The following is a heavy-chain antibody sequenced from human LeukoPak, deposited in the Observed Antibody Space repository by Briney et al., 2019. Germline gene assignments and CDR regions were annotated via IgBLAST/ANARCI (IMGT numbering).Heavy chain of an antibody. CDR2: ISYDGSDK. D-gene: IGHD3-10*01. CDR3: VKEHYFGSGSYPEH. CDR1: GFPFSSYG. Sequence: PGRSLRLSCAASGFPFSSYGMHWVRQAPGKGLGWVAVISYDGSDKYYADSVKGRFTTSRDNSKNTLYLQMNSLRADDTAVYYCVKEHYFGSGSYPEHWGQGTLVTVSS. V-gene: IGHV3-30*18. J-gene: IGHJ1*01.